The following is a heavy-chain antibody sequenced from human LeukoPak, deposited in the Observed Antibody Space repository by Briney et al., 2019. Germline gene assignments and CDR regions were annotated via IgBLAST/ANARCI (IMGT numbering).Heavy chain of an antibody. J-gene: IGHJ3*02. D-gene: IGHD2-2*02. V-gene: IGHV1-8*03. Sequence: GASVKVSCKASGYTFTSYDINWVRQATGQGLEWMGWMIPNSGNTGYAQKFQGRVTITRNTSISTAYMELSSLRSEDTAVYYCARNRRGRRYCSSTSCYTAFDIWGQGTMVTVSS. CDR3: ARNRRGRRYCSSTSCYTAFDI. CDR2: MIPNSGNT. CDR1: GYTFTSYD.